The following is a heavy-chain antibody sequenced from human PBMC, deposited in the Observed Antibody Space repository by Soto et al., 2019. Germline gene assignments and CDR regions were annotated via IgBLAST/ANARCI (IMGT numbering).Heavy chain of an antibody. CDR2: ISFDGTKE. Sequence: QEQLVESGGGVVQPGRSLRLSCAATGFIFRKYPMHWVRQAPGKGLEWVAVISFDGTKEHYAESVKGRFTISRDNSKNTLFLQMNSLRTEDTALYYCARDRLVVKPGLIESAWFDPWGQGTLVTVSS. D-gene: IGHD3-9*01. CDR3: ARDRLVVKPGLIESAWFDP. V-gene: IGHV3-30-3*01. J-gene: IGHJ5*02. CDR1: GFIFRKYP.